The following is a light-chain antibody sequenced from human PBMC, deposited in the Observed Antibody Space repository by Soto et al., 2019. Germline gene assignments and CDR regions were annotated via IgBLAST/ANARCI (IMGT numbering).Light chain of an antibody. Sequence: QSALTQSASVSGSPGQSITISCTGTSSDVGGYNYVSWYQQHPGKAPKLVISDVSNRPSGASYRFSGSKSGNTASLTISGLQAEDEADYYCSSFSSSSTRVVFGGGTKLTVL. CDR2: DVS. CDR1: SSDVGGYNY. V-gene: IGLV2-14*01. J-gene: IGLJ2*01. CDR3: SSFSSSSTRVV.